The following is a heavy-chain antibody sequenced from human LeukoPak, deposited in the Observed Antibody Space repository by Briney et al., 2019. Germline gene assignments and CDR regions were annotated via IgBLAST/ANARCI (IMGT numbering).Heavy chain of an antibody. D-gene: IGHD3-9*01. CDR3: TRDRYLADFDWSFDY. Sequence: GGSLRLSCTASGFTFGDYAMSWFRQAPGKGLEWVGFIRSKAYGGTTEYAASVKGRFTISRDDSKSIAYLQMNSLKTEDTAVYYCTRDRYLADFDWSFDYWGQGTLVTASS. CDR2: IRSKAYGGTT. V-gene: IGHV3-49*03. J-gene: IGHJ4*02. CDR1: GFTFGDYA.